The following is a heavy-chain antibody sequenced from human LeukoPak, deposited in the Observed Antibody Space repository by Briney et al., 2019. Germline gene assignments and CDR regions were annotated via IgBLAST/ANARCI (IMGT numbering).Heavy chain of an antibody. Sequence: GGSLRLSCAASGFTFSSYAMHWVRQAPGKGLEGVAVISYDGSNKYYADSVKGRFTISRDNSKNTLYLQMNSLRAEDTAVYYCARPYGSGSFWDDAFDIWGQGTMVTVSS. CDR3: ARPYGSGSFWDDAFDI. CDR2: ISYDGSNK. J-gene: IGHJ3*02. CDR1: GFTFSSYA. V-gene: IGHV3-30-3*01. D-gene: IGHD3-10*01.